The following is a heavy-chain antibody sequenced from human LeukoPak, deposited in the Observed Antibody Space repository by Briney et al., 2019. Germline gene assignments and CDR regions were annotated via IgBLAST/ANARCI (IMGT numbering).Heavy chain of an antibody. CDR1: GFTFSSYA. V-gene: IGHV3-23*01. J-gene: IGHJ4*02. Sequence: GGSLRLSCAASGFTFSSYAMTWVRQAPGKGLEWVSTISGSGSGTYYADSVKGRFTISRDNSKNTLYLQMNSLRADDTAVYYCAPTYCGGDCYYGYWGQGTLVTVSS. D-gene: IGHD2-21*01. CDR3: APTYCGGDCYYGY. CDR2: ISGSGSGT.